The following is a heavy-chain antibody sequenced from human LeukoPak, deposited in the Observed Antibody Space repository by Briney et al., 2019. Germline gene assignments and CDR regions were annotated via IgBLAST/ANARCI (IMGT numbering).Heavy chain of an antibody. V-gene: IGHV3-30*04. CDR3: ARDPPFGNGWSQNFFDF. D-gene: IGHD6-19*01. Sequence: GGSLRLSCAPSGFAFDEYAMHWVRQAPGQGLEWVALISYDGGNIYYADSVKGLFTISRDNSKSRLFLQMNNLRVDDTAVYYCARDPPFGNGWSQNFFDFWGQGTLVTVSS. CDR1: GFAFDEYA. CDR2: ISYDGGNI. J-gene: IGHJ4*02.